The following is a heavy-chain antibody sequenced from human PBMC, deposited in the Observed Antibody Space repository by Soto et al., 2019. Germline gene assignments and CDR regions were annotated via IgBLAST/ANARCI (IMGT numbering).Heavy chain of an antibody. D-gene: IGHD5-12*01. V-gene: IGHV4-39*02. CDR1: GGSISSRSYY. J-gene: IGHJ6*02. CDR3: ARDEEMATIDPYYYYGMDV. Sequence: PSETLSLTCSVSGGSISSRSYYWGWIRQPPGKGLEWIGSIYYSGSTYYSPSLKSRVTISVDTSKNQFSLKLSSVTAADTAVYYCARDEEMATIDPYYYYGMDVWGQGTTVTVSS. CDR2: IYYSGST.